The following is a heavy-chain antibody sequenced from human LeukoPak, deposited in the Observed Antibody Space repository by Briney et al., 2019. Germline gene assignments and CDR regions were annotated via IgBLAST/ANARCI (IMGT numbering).Heavy chain of an antibody. V-gene: IGHV3-49*04. CDR3: SEAYYMDV. CDR1: GFTFGAYA. Sequence: GGSLRLSCTASGFTFGAYAMSWVRQAPGKGLEWVGFIRSKANGGTTEYAASVKGRFTISRDDSKSFAYLQMNSLETEDTAVYYCSEAYYMDVWGKGTTVTISS. CDR2: IRSKANGGTT. J-gene: IGHJ6*03.